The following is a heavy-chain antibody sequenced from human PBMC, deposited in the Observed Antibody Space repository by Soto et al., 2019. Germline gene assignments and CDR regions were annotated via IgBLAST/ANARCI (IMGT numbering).Heavy chain of an antibody. CDR1: GYPFTHYG. Sequence: ASVKVSWKSSGYPFTHYGITWVRQAPGQRLEWMGWISPFNGNTNYGQTLQGRVTLTTDTSTSTVYMELSSLRSEDTAVYYCASPTYDSSGYYYGMDVWGQGTTVTVSS. V-gene: IGHV1-18*01. CDR3: ASPTYDSSGYYYGMDV. CDR2: ISPFNGNT. J-gene: IGHJ6*02. D-gene: IGHD3-22*01.